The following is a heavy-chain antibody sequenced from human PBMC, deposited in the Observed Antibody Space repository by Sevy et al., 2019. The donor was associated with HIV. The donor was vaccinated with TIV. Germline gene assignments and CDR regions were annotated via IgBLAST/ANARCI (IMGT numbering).Heavy chain of an antibody. J-gene: IGHJ4*02. Sequence: GGSLRLSCAASGFTFSDYGMHWVRQTPGKGLEWVAVIWYDGSTKYYADSVKGRFTISRDNSKNTLYLQMNSLRAEDTAVYYCARDKLLTVMVSMVRGALSYYFDYWGQGTLVTVSS. V-gene: IGHV3-33*01. CDR1: GFTFSDYG. CDR3: ARDKLLTVMVSMVRGALSYYFDY. CDR2: IWYDGSTK. D-gene: IGHD3-10*01.